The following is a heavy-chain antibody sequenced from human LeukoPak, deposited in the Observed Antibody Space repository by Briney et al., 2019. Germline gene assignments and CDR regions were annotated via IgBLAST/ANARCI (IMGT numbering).Heavy chain of an antibody. J-gene: IGHJ4*02. CDR3: ARARPSMWIDY. Sequence: GGSLRLSCAPSGFTVSSNYMSWVRQAPGKGLEWVSVIYSGGSTYYADSVKGRFTISRDNSKNTLYLQMNSLRPEDTAVYYCARARPSMWIDYWGQGTLVTVSS. CDR2: IYSGGST. CDR1: GFTVSSNY. V-gene: IGHV3-53*05. D-gene: IGHD5-12*01.